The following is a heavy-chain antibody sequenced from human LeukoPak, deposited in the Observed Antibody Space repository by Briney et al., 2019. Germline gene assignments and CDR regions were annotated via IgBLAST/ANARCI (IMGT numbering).Heavy chain of an antibody. CDR1: GGSFSGYY. V-gene: IGHV4-34*01. J-gene: IGHJ4*02. D-gene: IGHD3-3*01. Sequence: PSETLSLTCAVYGGSFSGYYWSWIRQPPGKGLEWIGEINHSGSTNYNPPLKSRVTISVDTSKNQFSLKLSSVTAADTAVYYCARGPLTRITIFGVVLTSAGLDYWGQGTLVTVSS. CDR3: ARGPLTRITIFGVVLTSAGLDY. CDR2: INHSGST.